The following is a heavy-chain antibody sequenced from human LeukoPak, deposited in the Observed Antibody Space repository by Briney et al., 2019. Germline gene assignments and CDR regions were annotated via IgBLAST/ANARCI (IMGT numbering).Heavy chain of an antibody. CDR1: GGSISSYY. J-gene: IGHJ6*02. Sequence: PSETLSLTCTVSGGSISSYYWSWIRRPPGKELEWIGYFSYSGSTNYNPSLKSRVTISVDTSKNQFSLKLSSVTAADTAVYYCARHGYSYGYVTRDRYAMDVWGPGTTVTVSS. D-gene: IGHD5-18*01. V-gene: IGHV4-59*08. CDR3: ARHGYSYGYVTRDRYAMDV. CDR2: FSYSGST.